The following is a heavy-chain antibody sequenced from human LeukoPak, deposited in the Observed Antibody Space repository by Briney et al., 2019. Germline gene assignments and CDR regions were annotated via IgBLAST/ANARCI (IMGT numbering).Heavy chain of an antibody. Sequence: SQTLSLTCTVSGGSISSGGYYWSWIRQHPGKGLEWIGYIYYTGSTYYSPSLKSRVTISVDTSKNQFSLKLNSVTAADTAVYYCARSKQQPHYFDYWGQGTLVTVSS. CDR3: ARSKQQPHYFDY. J-gene: IGHJ4*02. D-gene: IGHD6-13*01. V-gene: IGHV4-31*03. CDR2: IYYTGST. CDR1: GGSISSGGYY.